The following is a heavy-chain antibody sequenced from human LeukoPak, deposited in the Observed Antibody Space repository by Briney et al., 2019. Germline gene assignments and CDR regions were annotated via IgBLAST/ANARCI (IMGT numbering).Heavy chain of an antibody. V-gene: IGHV3-21*01. CDR3: ARGRSITLLRGVAMSDGFDI. CDR2: IDTSGTYI. Sequence: KTGGSLRLSCAASGFTFSTYSMNWVRQAPGKGLEWVSFIDTSGTYIYYGESMKGRFTISRDNAKNSLYLQMNGLRAEETAVYYCARGRSITLLRGVAMSDGFDIWGQGTMVAVSS. D-gene: IGHD3-10*01. CDR1: GFTFSTYS. J-gene: IGHJ3*02.